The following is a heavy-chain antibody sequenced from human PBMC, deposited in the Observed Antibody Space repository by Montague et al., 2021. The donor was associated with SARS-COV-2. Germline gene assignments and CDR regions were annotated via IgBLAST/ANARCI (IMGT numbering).Heavy chain of an antibody. V-gene: IGHV6-1*01. J-gene: IGHJ6*02. D-gene: IGHD7-27*01. Sequence: CAISGDSVSRNALAWNWFRQSPSRGLEFLGRPFYKSEWSYHYAXXXKSRITIDPDTSKNQVSLQLRSVTPEDTAVYFCARVRHLGRGMDVWGQETTVTVSS. CDR3: ARVRHLGRGMDV. CDR1: GDSVSRNALA. CDR2: PFYKSEWSY.